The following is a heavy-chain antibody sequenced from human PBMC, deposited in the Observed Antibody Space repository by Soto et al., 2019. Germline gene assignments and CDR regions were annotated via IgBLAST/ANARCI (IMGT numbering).Heavy chain of an antibody. J-gene: IGHJ4*02. CDR3: ARRISARTYYFDY. CDR2: IFHSGIS. V-gene: IGHV4-30-2*01. Sequence: ASETLSLTCAVSGGSITTVGYSWSWIRQPPGKGLEWIGYIFHSGISYSNPSLKGRVTMSVDGSKNRFSLRLSSVTAADTAVYYCARRISARTYYFDYWGQGTLVTVSS. CDR1: GGSITTVGYS. D-gene: IGHD6-6*01.